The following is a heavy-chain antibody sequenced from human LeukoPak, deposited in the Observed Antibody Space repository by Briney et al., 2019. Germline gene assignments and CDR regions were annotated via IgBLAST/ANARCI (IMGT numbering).Heavy chain of an antibody. V-gene: IGHV3-23*01. D-gene: IGHD5-18*01. CDR1: GFTFGSYA. J-gene: IGHJ3*02. Sequence: GGSLSLSCAASGFTFGSYAMSWVRQAPGKELEWVSAISGSGGSTYYADSVKGRFTISRDNSKNTLYLQMNSLRAEDTAVYYCAILHTPMVHDAFDIWGQGTMVTVSS. CDR2: ISGSGGST. CDR3: AILHTPMVHDAFDI.